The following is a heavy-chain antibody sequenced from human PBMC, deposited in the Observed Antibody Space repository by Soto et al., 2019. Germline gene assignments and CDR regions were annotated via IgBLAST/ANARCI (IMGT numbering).Heavy chain of an antibody. CDR1: GFRFSDHS. J-gene: IGHJ4*02. Sequence: LVESGGGLVSPGGSLRLSCVASGFRFSDHSMTWVRQSPGKGLQWIAYISSSSDNIYYAESVRGRFTVSRDNAKNALFLEMNSLRDDDTATYYCARLPKGSLVTAWGQGTRGTVSS. CDR2: ISSSSDNI. V-gene: IGHV3-48*02. CDR3: ARLPKGSLVTA. D-gene: IGHD2-21*02.